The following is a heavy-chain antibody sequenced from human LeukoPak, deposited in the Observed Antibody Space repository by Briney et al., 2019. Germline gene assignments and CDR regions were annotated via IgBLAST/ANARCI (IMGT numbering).Heavy chain of an antibody. CDR2: ISSSSSYI. CDR1: GFTFSNYN. V-gene: IGHV3-21*01. Sequence: GGSLRLSCAASGFTFSNYNMNWVRQAPGKGLEWVSSISSSSSYIYYADSVKGRFTVSRDNAKNSLYLQMNSLRAEDTGVYYCARGPMIVVARDAFDIWGQGTMVTVSS. D-gene: IGHD3-22*01. J-gene: IGHJ3*02. CDR3: ARGPMIVVARDAFDI.